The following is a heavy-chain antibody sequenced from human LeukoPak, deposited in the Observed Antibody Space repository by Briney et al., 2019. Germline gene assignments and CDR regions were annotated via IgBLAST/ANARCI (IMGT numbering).Heavy chain of an antibody. CDR1: GYTFTGYY. J-gene: IGHJ4*02. CDR3: ARALELWFGELYGY. V-gene: IGHV1-2*02. D-gene: IGHD3-10*01. Sequence: PLKVSCKASGYTFTGYYLQSVRQAPGHGVEWMGWINPICCVTHSAQKFPGRVTITRDTTISTAHTAPSRLRSHVTAVYYCARALELWFGELYGYWGRGALVTVSS. CDR2: INPICCVT.